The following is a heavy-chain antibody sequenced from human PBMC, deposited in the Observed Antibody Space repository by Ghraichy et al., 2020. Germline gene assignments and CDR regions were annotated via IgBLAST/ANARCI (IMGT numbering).Heavy chain of an antibody. CDR2: INHSGST. V-gene: IGHV4-34*01. CDR3: SRLRIAARRKNWFDP. J-gene: IGHJ5*02. Sequence: LRLSCAVYGESFSGYYWSWIRQPPGKGLEWIGEINHSGSTNYNPSLKSRVTISVDTSKNQFSLKLSSVTAADTAVYYCSRLRIAARRKNWFDPWGQGTLVTVSS. D-gene: IGHD6-6*01. CDR1: GESFSGYY.